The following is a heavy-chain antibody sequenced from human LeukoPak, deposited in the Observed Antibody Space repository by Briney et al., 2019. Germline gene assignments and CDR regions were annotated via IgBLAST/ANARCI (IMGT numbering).Heavy chain of an antibody. V-gene: IGHV3-30-3*01. D-gene: IGHD3-22*01. Sequence: GGSLRLSCAASGFTFSSYAMHWVRQAPGKGLEWVAVISYDGSNKYYADSVKGRFTISRDNSKNTLYLQMNSLRAEDTAVYYCASSQKYYYDSRLPYWGQGTLVTVSS. CDR3: ASSQKYYYDSRLPY. CDR1: GFTFSSYA. J-gene: IGHJ4*02. CDR2: ISYDGSNK.